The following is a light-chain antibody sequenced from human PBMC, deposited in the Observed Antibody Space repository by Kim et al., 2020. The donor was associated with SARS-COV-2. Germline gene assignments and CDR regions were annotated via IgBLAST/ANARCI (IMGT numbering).Light chain of an antibody. V-gene: IGKV3-20*01. CDR2: RAS. CDR1: QSVSRSY. Sequence: SPGERATPSCMASQSVSRSYLAWYQQKPGQAPRHLIYRASSRATGIPDRFSGSGSGTDFTLTISRLEPDDFAVYYCQQYDRSPQTFGQGTKVDIK. J-gene: IGKJ1*01. CDR3: QQYDRSPQT.